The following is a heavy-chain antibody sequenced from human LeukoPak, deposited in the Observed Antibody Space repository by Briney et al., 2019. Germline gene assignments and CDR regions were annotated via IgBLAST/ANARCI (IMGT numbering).Heavy chain of an antibody. J-gene: IGHJ4*02. CDR3: ARGRDDHNYSY. V-gene: IGHV4-34*01. D-gene: IGHD5-24*01. CDR2: INHSGST. CDR1: GGSFSGFH. Sequence: SETLSLTCAVYGGSFSGFHWTWIRQPPGKGLEWIGEINHSGSTNYNPSLSRPVTISVNTSKHEFTLQLFAVTAADTAVYYSARGRDDHNYSYWGRGKGVIVS.